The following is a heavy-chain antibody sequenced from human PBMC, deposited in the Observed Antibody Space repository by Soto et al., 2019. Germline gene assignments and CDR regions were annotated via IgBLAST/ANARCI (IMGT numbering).Heavy chain of an antibody. Sequence: ASVKVSCKASGYTFTSYAMHWVRQAPGQRLEWMGWINAGNGNTKYSQKFQGRVTITRDTSASTAYMGLSSLRSEDTAVYYCARDPPSLGGLDVWGKGTTVTVSS. CDR2: INAGNGNT. CDR1: GYTFTSYA. J-gene: IGHJ6*04. CDR3: ARDPPSLGGLDV. V-gene: IGHV1-3*01. D-gene: IGHD3-16*01.